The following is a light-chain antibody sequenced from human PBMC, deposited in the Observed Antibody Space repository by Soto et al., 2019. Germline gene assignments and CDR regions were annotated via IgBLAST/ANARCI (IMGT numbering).Light chain of an antibody. J-gene: IGLJ2*01. V-gene: IGLV2-14*01. Sequence: QSVLTQPASVSGSPGQSITISCTGTSGDVGGYNYVSWYQQHPDKAPKLMIYDVSIRPSGVSDRFSGSKSGNTASLSISGLQAEDEADYYCSSYTCSTTVVFGGGTKLTVL. CDR2: DVS. CDR1: SGDVGGYNY. CDR3: SSYTCSTTVV.